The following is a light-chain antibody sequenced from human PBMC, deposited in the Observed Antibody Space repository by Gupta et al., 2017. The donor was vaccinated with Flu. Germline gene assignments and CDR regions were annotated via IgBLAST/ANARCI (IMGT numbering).Light chain of an antibody. CDR1: QDISNY. V-gene: IGKV1-33*01. J-gene: IGKJ4*01. CDR3: QQDDNLPLT. Sequence: DIQMTQSPSSLSASVGDRVTITCQASQDISNYLNWYQQKPRKAPKLLIYDASNLETGVPSRFSGSGSGTDFTFTISSLQPEDIATYYCQQDDNLPLTFGGGTKVEIK. CDR2: DAS.